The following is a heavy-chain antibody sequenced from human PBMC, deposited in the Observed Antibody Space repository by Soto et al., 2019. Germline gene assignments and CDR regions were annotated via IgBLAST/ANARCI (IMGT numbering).Heavy chain of an antibody. CDR1: GYTFTGYY. V-gene: IGHV1-2*04. J-gene: IGHJ6*02. CDR3: AGGYSSGFGAVDYYGMDV. D-gene: IGHD6-19*01. Sequence: QVQLVQSGAEVKKPGASVKVSCKASGYTFTGYYMHWVRQAPGQGLECMGWINPNSGGTNYAQKLQGWVTMTRDTSISTAYMELSRVRSDDTAVYYCAGGYSSGFGAVDYYGMDVWGQGTTVTVSS. CDR2: INPNSGGT.